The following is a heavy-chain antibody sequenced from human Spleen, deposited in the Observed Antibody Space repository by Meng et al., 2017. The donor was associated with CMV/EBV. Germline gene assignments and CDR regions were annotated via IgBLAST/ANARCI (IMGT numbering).Heavy chain of an antibody. CDR1: GFTFSSYA. D-gene: IGHD3-3*01. J-gene: IGHJ6*02. CDR2: IWYDGTNK. CDR3: AKRGIFGVYIMDV. Sequence: GESLKISCAASGFTFSSYAMHWVRQAPGKGLEWVAVIWYDGTNKYYADSVKGRFTISRDNSKNTVYLQMNSLRAEDTAVYYCAKRGIFGVYIMDVWGRGTTVTVSS. V-gene: IGHV3-33*08.